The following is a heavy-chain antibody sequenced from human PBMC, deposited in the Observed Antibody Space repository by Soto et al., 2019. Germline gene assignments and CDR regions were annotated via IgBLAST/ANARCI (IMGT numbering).Heavy chain of an antibody. J-gene: IGHJ4*02. D-gene: IGHD3-3*01. V-gene: IGHV3-64*01. CDR3: ARGLVLRFLEWLSSPFDY. CDR2: ISSNGGST. Sequence: PGGSLRLSCAASGFTFSSYAMHWVRQAPGKGLEYVSAISSNGGSTYYANSVKGRFTISRDNSKNTLYLQMGSLRAEDMAVYYCARGLVLRFLEWLSSPFDYWGQGTLVTVSS. CDR1: GFTFSSYA.